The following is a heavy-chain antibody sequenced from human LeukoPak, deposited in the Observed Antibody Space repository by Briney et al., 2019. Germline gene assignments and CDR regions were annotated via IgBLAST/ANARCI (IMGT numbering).Heavy chain of an antibody. J-gene: IGHJ4*02. CDR3: TKYGASGSYFDY. CDR2: ISGSSGTT. D-gene: IGHD3-10*01. V-gene: IGHV3-23*01. Sequence: GGSLRLSCAASGFTFSTYWMNWVRQAPGKGLEWVSSISGSSGTTFYADSVKGRFTISRDISKNTLYLQMNSLRAEDTAVYYCTKYGASGSYFDYWGQGTLVTVSS. CDR1: GFTFSTYW.